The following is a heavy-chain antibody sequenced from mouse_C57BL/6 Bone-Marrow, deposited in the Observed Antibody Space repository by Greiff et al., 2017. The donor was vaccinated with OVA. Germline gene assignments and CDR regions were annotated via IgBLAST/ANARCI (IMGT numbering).Heavy chain of an antibody. CDR2: IYPGSGNT. CDR3: ASPYYYGSRYFDY. D-gene: IGHD1-1*01. J-gene: IGHJ2*01. V-gene: IGHV1-76*01. Sequence: VQLKESGAELVRPGASVKLSCKASGYTFTDYYINWVKQRPGQGLEWIARIYPGSGNTYYNEKFKGKATLTAEKSSSTAYMQHSSLTSEDSAVYFCASPYYYGSRYFDYWGQGTTLTVSS. CDR1: GYTFTDYY.